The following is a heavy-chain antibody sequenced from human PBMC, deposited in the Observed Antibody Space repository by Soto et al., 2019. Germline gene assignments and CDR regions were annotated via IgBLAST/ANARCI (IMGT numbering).Heavy chain of an antibody. V-gene: IGHV3-30-3*01. CDR1: GFTFSSYA. CDR2: ISYDGSNK. J-gene: IGHJ5*02. CDR3: LATITSGNWFDP. Sequence: GGSLRLSCAASGFTFSSYAMHWVRQAPGKGLEWVAVISYDGSNKYYADSVKGRFTISRDNSKNTLYLQMNSLRAEDTAVYYSLATITSGNWFDPWGQGTLVTVSS. D-gene: IGHD5-12*01.